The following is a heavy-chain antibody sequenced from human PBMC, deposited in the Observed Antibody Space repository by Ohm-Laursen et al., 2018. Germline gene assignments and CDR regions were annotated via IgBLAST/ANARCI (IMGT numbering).Heavy chain of an antibody. CDR2: IKRKADGETT. J-gene: IGHJ3*02. V-gene: IGHV3-15*01. Sequence: SLRLSCAAPGFTFSNAWMSWVRQAPGKGLEWVGRIKRKADGETTDYAAPVKDRLTISRDDSKTTLYLQMNSLKTEDTAVYYCATGLPADDAFNIWGQGTTVTVSS. CDR1: GFTFSNAW. CDR3: ATGLPADDAFNI.